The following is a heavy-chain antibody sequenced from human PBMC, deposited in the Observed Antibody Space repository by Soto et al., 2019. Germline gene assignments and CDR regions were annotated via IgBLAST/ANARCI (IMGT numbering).Heavy chain of an antibody. CDR1: GDTFNFYT. CDR2: IIPYLSVS. CDR3: ATSFGSGYRAFDY. J-gene: IGHJ4*02. V-gene: IGHV1-69*02. D-gene: IGHD3-10*01. Sequence: QVQLVQSGAEVKKPGSSLRVSCKASGDTFNFYTINWVRQAPGLGLEWLGRIIPYLSVSNYAQKLQGRVTITADKSTSTAYMEVRSLRSEDTAMYYCATSFGSGYRAFDYWGQGALVTVSS.